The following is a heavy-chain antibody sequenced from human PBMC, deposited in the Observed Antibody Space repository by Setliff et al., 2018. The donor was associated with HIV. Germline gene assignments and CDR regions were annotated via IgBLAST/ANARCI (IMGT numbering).Heavy chain of an antibody. V-gene: IGHV4-39*01. CDR1: GGSISRSNYV. CDR2: IYYSGTT. CDR3: VRTGSSTSWGVYHYYYMDI. Sequence: SETLSLTCTLAGGSISRSNYVWGWIRQSPGKGLEWIGSIYYSGTTYYNPSLKSRVTVSIDTSKNQFSLEVTSMTAADTAVYYCVRTGSSTSWGVYHYYYMDIWGKGTTVTVSS. J-gene: IGHJ6*03. D-gene: IGHD3-10*01.